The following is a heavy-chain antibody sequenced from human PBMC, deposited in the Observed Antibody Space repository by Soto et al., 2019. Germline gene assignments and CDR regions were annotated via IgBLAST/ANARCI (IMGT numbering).Heavy chain of an antibody. J-gene: IGHJ5*02. Sequence: PSETLSLTCIVSGGSISSGGYYWSWIRQHPGKGLEWIGYIYYSGSTYYNPSLKSRVTISVDTSKNQFSLKLSSVTAADTAVYYCARDHGSSSTWFDPWGQGTLVTVS. CDR2: IYYSGST. D-gene: IGHD6-6*01. CDR1: GGSISSGGYY. V-gene: IGHV4-31*03. CDR3: ARDHGSSSTWFDP.